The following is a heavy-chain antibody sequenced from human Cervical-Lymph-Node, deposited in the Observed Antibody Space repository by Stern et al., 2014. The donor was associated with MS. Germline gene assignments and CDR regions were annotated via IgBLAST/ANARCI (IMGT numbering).Heavy chain of an antibody. D-gene: IGHD3-16*01. Sequence: VQLVESGGGLVQPGGSLRLYCAASGFTFSCCAMCWVRQAPGKEPEWGSSISHDGAGTQYADSVKGRVTISRDSSTKIVHLHINSLRVDDTAIYYCAKDIWGYAGMDVCGQGTTVTVSS. CDR2: ISHDGAGT. CDR3: AKDIWGYAGMDV. V-gene: IGHV3-23*04. J-gene: IGHJ6*02. CDR1: GFTFSCCA.